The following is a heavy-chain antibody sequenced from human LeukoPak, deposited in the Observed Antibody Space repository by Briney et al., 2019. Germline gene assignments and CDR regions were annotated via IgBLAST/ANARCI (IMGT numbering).Heavy chain of an antibody. CDR1: GGSISSYY. CDR2: IYYSGST. J-gene: IGHJ4*02. CDR3: ARVVVLSYYDSSGYYYFDY. Sequence: SETLSLTCTVSGGSISSYYWSWIRQPPGKGLEWIGYIYYSGSTNYNPSLKSRVTISVDTSKNQFSLKLSSVTAADTAVYCCARVVVLSYYDSSGYYYFDYWGQGTLVTVSS. V-gene: IGHV4-59*01. D-gene: IGHD3-22*01.